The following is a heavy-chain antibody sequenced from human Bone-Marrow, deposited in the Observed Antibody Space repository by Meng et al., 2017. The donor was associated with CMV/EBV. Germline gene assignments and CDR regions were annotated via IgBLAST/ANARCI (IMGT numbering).Heavy chain of an antibody. V-gene: IGHV3-9*03. CDR2: INWNSATI. D-gene: IGHD3-3*01. CDR1: GFTFDDYA. J-gene: IGHJ6*02. CDR3: AKDRVVYDFSYGMDV. Sequence: GGSLRLSCAAFGFTFDDYAIHWVRQVPGKGLEWVSVINWNSATIRYADSVKGRFTISRDNAKNSVYLQMNSLRAEDMALYYCAKDRVVYDFSYGMDVWGQGTTVTVSS.